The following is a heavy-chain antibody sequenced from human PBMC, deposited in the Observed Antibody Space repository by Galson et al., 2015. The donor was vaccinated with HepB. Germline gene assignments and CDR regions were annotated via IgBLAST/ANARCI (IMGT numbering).Heavy chain of an antibody. CDR1: GFTFSSYG. Sequence: SLRLSCAASGFTFSSYGMHWVRQAPGKGLEWVAVISYDGSNKYYADSVKGRFTISRDNSKNTLYLQMNSLRAEDTAVYYCAKFCITTCSNYWGQGTLVTVSS. J-gene: IGHJ4*02. D-gene: IGHD3-10*01. CDR3: AKFCITTCSNY. V-gene: IGHV3-30*18. CDR2: ISYDGSNK.